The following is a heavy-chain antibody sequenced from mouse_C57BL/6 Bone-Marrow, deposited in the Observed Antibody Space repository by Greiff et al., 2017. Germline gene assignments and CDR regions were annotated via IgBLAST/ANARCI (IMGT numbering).Heavy chain of an antibody. CDR1: GFTFSDYG. CDR3: VKGELRLRRYAMDY. Sequence: EVQVVESGGGLVKPGGSLKLSCAASGFTFSDYGMHWVRQAPEKGLEWVAYIRSGSSTINYADTVKGRFTIARYNAKNTLFMQMTSLRSGDTALYYCVKGELRLRRYAMDYWGQGTSVTVSS. J-gene: IGHJ4*01. D-gene: IGHD3-2*02. V-gene: IGHV5-17*01. CDR2: IRSGSSTI.